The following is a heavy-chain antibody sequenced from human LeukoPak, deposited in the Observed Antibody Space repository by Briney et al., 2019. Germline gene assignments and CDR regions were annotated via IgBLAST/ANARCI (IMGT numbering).Heavy chain of an antibody. CDR1: GGTFSSYA. CDR3: ARGGLVLRFLEWLLGGLDY. D-gene: IGHD3-3*01. V-gene: IGHV1-69*04. Sequence: GSSVKVSCKASGGTFSSYAISWVRQAPGQGLEWMGRIIPILGIANYAQKFQGRVTITADKSTSTAYMELSSLRSEDTAVYYCARGGLVLRFLEWLLGGLDYWGQGTLVTVSS. CDR2: IIPILGIA. J-gene: IGHJ4*02.